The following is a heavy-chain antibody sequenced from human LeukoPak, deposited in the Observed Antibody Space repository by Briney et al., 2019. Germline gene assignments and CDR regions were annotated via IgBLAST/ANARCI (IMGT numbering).Heavy chain of an antibody. V-gene: IGHV1-69*05. D-gene: IGHD2-8*01. CDR3: ARGTKPTPNYFDY. J-gene: IGHJ4*02. Sequence: SVKVSCKASGYTFTNYGISWVRQAPGQGLEWMGGIIPIFGTANYAQKFQGRVTITTDESTSTAYMELSSLRSEDTAVYYCARGTKPTPNYFDYWGQGTLVTVSS. CDR2: IIPIFGTA. CDR1: GYTFTNYG.